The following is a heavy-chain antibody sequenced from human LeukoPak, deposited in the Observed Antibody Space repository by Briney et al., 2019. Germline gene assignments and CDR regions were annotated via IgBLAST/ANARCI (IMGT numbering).Heavy chain of an antibody. V-gene: IGHV1-18*01. CDR1: GYTFTSYG. Sequence: ASVKVSCKASGYTFTSYGISWVRQAPGQGLEWMGWISAYNGNTNYAQKLQGRVTMTTDTSTSTAYMELRSLRSDDTAVYYCGRVLSVAAAGTGLDYWGQGTLVTVSS. CDR2: ISAYNGNT. J-gene: IGHJ4*02. D-gene: IGHD6-13*01. CDR3: GRVLSVAAAGTGLDY.